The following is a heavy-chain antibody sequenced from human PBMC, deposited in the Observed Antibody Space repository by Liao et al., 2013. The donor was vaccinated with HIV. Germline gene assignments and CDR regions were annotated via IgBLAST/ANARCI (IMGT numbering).Heavy chain of an antibody. CDR2: IYTSGST. CDR1: GGSISSGTYY. D-gene: IGHD5-24*01. V-gene: IGHV4-61*02. J-gene: IGHJ3*02. CDR3: ARVSDNNDAFDI. Sequence: QVQLQESGPGLVKPSQTLSLTCTVSGGSISSGTYYWSWIRQPAGKGLEWIGRIYTSGSTNYNPSLKSRVTISVDTSKNQFSLRVTSVTAADTAVYYCARVSDNNDAFDIWGQGTMGHRSLQ.